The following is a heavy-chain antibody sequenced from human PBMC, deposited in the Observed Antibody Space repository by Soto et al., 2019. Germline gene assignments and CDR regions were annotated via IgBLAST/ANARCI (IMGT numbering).Heavy chain of an antibody. V-gene: IGHV3-48*03. CDR2: ISSSGSTI. CDR3: ARVPSRIDAFDI. J-gene: IGHJ3*02. CDR1: GFTFSSYE. D-gene: IGHD1-20*01. Sequence: EVQLVESGGGLVQPGGSLRLSCAASGFTFSSYEMNWVRQAPGKGLEWVSYISSSGSTIYYADSVKGRFTISRDNAKNALYLQMNSLRAEDTAVYYCARVPSRIDAFDIWGQGTMVTASS.